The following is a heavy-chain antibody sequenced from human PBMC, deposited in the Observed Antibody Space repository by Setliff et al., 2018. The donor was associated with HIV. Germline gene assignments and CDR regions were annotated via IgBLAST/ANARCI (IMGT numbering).Heavy chain of an antibody. CDR1: GFTFSSYW. J-gene: IGHJ3*02. Sequence: PGGSLRLSCAASGFTFSSYWMHWVRQAPGKGLEWVSAISGSGGTAYYADSVKGRFTISRDNVKNSMYLQMNSLRVEDTAIYYCAKMHTAMDPDTFDIWGQGTMVTVSS. D-gene: IGHD5-18*01. CDR3: AKMHTAMDPDTFDI. V-gene: IGHV3-23*01. CDR2: ISGSGGTA.